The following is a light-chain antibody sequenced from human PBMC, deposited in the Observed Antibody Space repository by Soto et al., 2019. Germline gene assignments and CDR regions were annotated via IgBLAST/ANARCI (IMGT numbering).Light chain of an antibody. CDR2: AAS. CDR3: QQYYSYPPT. V-gene: IGKV1-8*01. Sequence: AIRMTQSPSSLSASTGDSVTITCRASQGISSYLAWYQQKPGKAPKLLIYAASTLQSGVPSRCSGSGSGTDFTLTISCLQSEDFATYYCQQYYSYPPTFGQGTKVEIK. CDR1: QGISSY. J-gene: IGKJ1*01.